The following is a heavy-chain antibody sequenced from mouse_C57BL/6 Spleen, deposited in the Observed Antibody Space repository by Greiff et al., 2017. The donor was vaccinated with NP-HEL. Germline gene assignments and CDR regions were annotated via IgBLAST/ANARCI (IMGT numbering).Heavy chain of an antibody. V-gene: IGHV1-69*01. D-gene: IGHD1-1*01. CDR1: GYTFTSYW. Sequence: QVHVKQPGAELVMPGASVKLSCKASGYTFTSYWMHWVKQRPGQGLEWIGEIDPSDSDTNYNQKVKGKSTLTVDKSSSTAYMQHGSLTSEDSAVSYCARDGSSPHWYFDGWGTGTTVTVSS. CDR2: IDPSDSDT. J-gene: IGHJ1*03. CDR3: ARDGSSPHWYFDG.